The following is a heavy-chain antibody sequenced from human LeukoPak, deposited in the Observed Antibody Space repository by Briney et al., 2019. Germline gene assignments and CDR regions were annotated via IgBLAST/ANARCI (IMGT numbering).Heavy chain of an antibody. CDR2: INHSGST. CDR3: ARGPPRYYYDSSGYRRGTYYFDY. CDR1: GGSFSGYY. D-gene: IGHD3-22*01. J-gene: IGHJ4*02. V-gene: IGHV4-34*01. Sequence: NSSETLSLTCAVYGGSFSGYYWSWIRQPPGKGLEWIGEINHSGSTNYNPSLKSRVTISVDTSKNQFSLKLSSVTAADTAVYYCARGPPRYYYDSSGYRRGTYYFDYWGQGTLVTVSS.